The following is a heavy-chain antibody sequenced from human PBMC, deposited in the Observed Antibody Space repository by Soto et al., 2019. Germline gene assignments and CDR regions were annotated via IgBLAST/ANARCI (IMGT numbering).Heavy chain of an antibody. CDR2: IIPIFGTA. D-gene: IGHD3-3*01. CDR1: GGTFSSYA. V-gene: IGHV1-69*13. J-gene: IGHJ5*02. CDR3: ARDGTYYDFWSGYNSWFDP. Sequence: SLKVSCKASGGTFSSYAISWVRQAPGQGLEWVGGIIPIFGTANYAQKFQGRVTITADESTSTAYMELSSLRSEDTAVYYCARDGTYYDFWSGYNSWFDPWGQGTVVTV.